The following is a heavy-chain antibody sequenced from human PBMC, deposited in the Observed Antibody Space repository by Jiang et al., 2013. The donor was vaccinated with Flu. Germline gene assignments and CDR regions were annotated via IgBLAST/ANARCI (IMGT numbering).Heavy chain of an antibody. CDR1: GFTFSSYA. J-gene: IGHJ6*02. CDR3: AKARDWENYYFYSMDV. D-gene: IGHD2-21*02. CDR2: ISASGGTS. Sequence: GGSLRLSCAASGFTFSSYAMSWVRQAPRGGGWRWVSAISASGGTSYYADSVKGRFTLSRDNARNALFLQMNSLRAEDTAVYYCAKARDWENYYFYSMDVWGQGTTVTVSS. V-gene: IGHV3-23*01.